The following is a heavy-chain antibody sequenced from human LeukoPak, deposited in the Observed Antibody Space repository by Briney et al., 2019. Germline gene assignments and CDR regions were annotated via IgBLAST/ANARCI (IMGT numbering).Heavy chain of an antibody. CDR2: ISNSDSPI. CDR3: ARDLPRYSGNEKVY. D-gene: IGHD1-26*01. Sequence: QAGGSLRLSCAASGFTFSSYEMNWVRQAPGKGLERVSYISNSDSPIYYADSVKGRFTISRDNAKNSLYPQMNSLRAEDTAVYYCARDLPRYSGNEKVYWGQGTLVTVSS. CDR1: GFTFSSYE. J-gene: IGHJ4*02. V-gene: IGHV3-48*03.